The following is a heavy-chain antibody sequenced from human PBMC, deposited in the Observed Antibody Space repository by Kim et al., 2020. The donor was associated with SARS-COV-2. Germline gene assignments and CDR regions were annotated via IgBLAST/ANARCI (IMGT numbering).Heavy chain of an antibody. Sequence: ASVKVSCKVSGYTLTELSMHWVRQAPGKGLEWMGGFDPEDAETIYAQKFQGRVTMTEDTSTDTAYMELSSLRSEDTAVYYCATSPSIVGAHTEFYYYYGMDFWGQGTTVTVSS. CDR3: ATSPSIVGAHTEFYYYYGMDF. CDR2: FDPEDAET. V-gene: IGHV1-24*01. J-gene: IGHJ6*02. CDR1: GYTLTELS. D-gene: IGHD1-26*01.